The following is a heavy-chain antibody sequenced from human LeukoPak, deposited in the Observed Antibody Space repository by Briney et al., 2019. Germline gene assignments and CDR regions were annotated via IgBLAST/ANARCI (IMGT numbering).Heavy chain of an antibody. V-gene: IGHV4-59*01. CDR1: GGSISSYY. CDR3: ARVTEYSSSWYKRVEFDY. J-gene: IGHJ4*02. CDR2: IYYSGST. D-gene: IGHD6-13*01. Sequence: SETLSLTCTVSGGSISSYYWSWIRQPPGKGLEWIGYIYYSGSTNYNPSLKSRGTISVATYKNQFSLKLSSVTATDAAVYYCARVTEYSSSWYKRVEFDYWGQGTLVTVSS.